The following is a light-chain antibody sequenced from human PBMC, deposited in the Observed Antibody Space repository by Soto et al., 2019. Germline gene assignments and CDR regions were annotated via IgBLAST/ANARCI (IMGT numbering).Light chain of an antibody. CDR3: QQYNSYSYT. Sequence: IQMPQSPSTLSASVGDRVTITCRASQSISSWLAWYQQKPGKAPKLLIYDASSLESGVPSRFSGSGSGTEFTLTISSLQPDDFATYYCQQYNSYSYTFGQGTKREI. CDR2: DAS. CDR1: QSISSW. J-gene: IGKJ2*01. V-gene: IGKV1-5*01.